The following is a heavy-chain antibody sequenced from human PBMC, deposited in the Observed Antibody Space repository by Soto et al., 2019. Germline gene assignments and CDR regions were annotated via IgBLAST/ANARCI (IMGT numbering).Heavy chain of an antibody. V-gene: IGHV3-30*18. CDR1: GFTFSSYG. CDR3: AKIRTTGAGVAYDV. J-gene: IGHJ3*01. CDR2: ISNDGSKT. D-gene: IGHD2-8*02. Sequence: QVLLVESGGGVVQPGRSLRLSCAASGFTFSSYGMHWVRQAPDRGLEWVAIISNDGSKTYYAASVKGRFTISRDNSKNTFYLHMTSLRTEDTVVYYCAKIRTTGAGVAYDVWGQGTTVTVS.